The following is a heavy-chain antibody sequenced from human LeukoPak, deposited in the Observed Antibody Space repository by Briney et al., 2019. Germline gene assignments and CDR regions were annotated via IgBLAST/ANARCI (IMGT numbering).Heavy chain of an antibody. CDR3: ARGTLYCSGGTCSYHFDY. J-gene: IGHJ4*02. Sequence: PSETLSLTCTVAGGSINGNYWIWIWQPPGKGLEWIGNIYDSGSTNYNSSLKSRVTISIDTSKNQFSLKLTSVTAADTAVYYCARGTLYCSGGTCSYHFDYWSQGTLVTVSS. CDR2: IYDSGST. V-gene: IGHV4-59*01. D-gene: IGHD2-15*01. CDR1: GGSINGNY.